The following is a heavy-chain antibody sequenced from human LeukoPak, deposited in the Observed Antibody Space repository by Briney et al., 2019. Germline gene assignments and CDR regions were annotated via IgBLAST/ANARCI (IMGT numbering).Heavy chain of an antibody. Sequence: GGSLRLSCAASGFTVNSNYMNWVRQAPGKGLEHVSAISSNGGNTYYADSVKGRFTISRDNSKNTLYLRMSSLRAEDTAVYYCVKGVQYSGSYYTFDHWGQGTLVTVSS. D-gene: IGHD1-26*01. CDR2: ISSNGGNT. J-gene: IGHJ4*02. V-gene: IGHV3-64D*09. CDR3: VKGVQYSGSYYTFDH. CDR1: GFTVNSNY.